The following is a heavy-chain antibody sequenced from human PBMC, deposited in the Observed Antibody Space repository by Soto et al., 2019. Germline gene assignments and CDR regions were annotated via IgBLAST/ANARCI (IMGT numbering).Heavy chain of an antibody. D-gene: IGHD3-10*01. Sequence: GGSLRLSCAASGFTFGPFWMHWVRQAPGKGLVWLSHINSDGSTIVYADSVKGRFTISRDNAKNKLYLQMNSLRVEDTAVYYCTRDRGYPDSFALWGQGTMVTVSS. CDR1: GFTFGPFW. CDR2: INSDGSTI. CDR3: TRDRGYPDSFAL. J-gene: IGHJ3*01. V-gene: IGHV3-74*01.